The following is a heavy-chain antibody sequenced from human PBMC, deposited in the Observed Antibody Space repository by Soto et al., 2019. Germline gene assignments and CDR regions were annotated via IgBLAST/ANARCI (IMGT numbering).Heavy chain of an antibody. J-gene: IGHJ4*02. CDR1: GGSISSSYW. D-gene: IGHD3-10*01. CDR3: AKVRESRGPQPFDY. V-gene: IGHV4-4*02. Sequence: PSETLSLTCAVSGGSISSSYWWSWVRQPPGKGLEWIGEIYHSGSTNYNPSLKSRVTISVDKSKNQFSLKLNSVTAADTAVYYCAKVRESRGPQPFDYWGQGTLVTVSS. CDR2: IYHSGST.